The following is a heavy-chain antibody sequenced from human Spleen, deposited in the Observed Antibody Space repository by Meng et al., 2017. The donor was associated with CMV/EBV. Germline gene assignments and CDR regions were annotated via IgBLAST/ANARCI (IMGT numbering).Heavy chain of an antibody. Sequence: GGLRLSCATSGFTFSVSSIHWVRQASGKGLEWVGRIRTKAFSYATAYSASVKGRFTISRDDSKNMAFLQMHSLKTEDTAVYYCTRPLGELLSLDAWGQGTTVTVSS. D-gene: IGHD3-16*01. V-gene: IGHV3-73*01. CDR3: TRPLGELLSLDA. J-gene: IGHJ6*02. CDR2: IRTKAFSYAT. CDR1: GFTFSVSS.